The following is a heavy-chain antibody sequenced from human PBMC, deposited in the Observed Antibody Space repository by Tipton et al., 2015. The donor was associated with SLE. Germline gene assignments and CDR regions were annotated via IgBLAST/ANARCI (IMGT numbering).Heavy chain of an antibody. Sequence: TLSLTCAVSGYSISSGYYWAWIRQPPGKGLEWIGTIYHSGSTYYNPSLKGRVTISVDTSKNQFSLKLNSVTAADTAVYYCTRDPYYYDSSGSPYSYWGQGTLVTVSS. CDR2: IYHSGST. J-gene: IGHJ4*02. V-gene: IGHV4-38-2*02. D-gene: IGHD3-22*01. CDR1: GYSISSGYY. CDR3: TRDPYYYDSSGSPYSY.